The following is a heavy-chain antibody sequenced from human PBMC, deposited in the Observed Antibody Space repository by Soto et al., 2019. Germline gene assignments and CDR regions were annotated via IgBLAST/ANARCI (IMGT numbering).Heavy chain of an antibody. CDR2: ISWDSATV. D-gene: IGHD3-9*01. CDR1: GFTFDDCA. Sequence: SLRLSCSASGFTFDDCAMHWVRQAPGKGPEWVSGISWDSATVGYAGSVKGRFTITRDDAKNSLYLQMDSLRREDTALYYCVQGRYPTMATPLDHWGQGTLVTVSS. J-gene: IGHJ5*02. V-gene: IGHV3-9*01. CDR3: VQGRYPTMATPLDH.